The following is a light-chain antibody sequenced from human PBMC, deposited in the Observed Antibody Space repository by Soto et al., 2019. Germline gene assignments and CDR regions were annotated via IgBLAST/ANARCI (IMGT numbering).Light chain of an antibody. CDR1: QTINRF. Sequence: IQMTQSPSSLSASVGDRVTITCRAGQTINRFLSWYQQKPGKALRLLIYSASSLQSGVPLRFSGSGSGTDFSLTINGLQPDDFATYYCQQSYSTFRPTFGGGTKVDI. V-gene: IGKV1-39*01. CDR2: SAS. J-gene: IGKJ4*01. CDR3: QQSYSTFRPT.